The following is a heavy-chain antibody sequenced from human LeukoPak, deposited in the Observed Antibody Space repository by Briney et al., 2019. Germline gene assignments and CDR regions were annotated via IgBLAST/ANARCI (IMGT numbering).Heavy chain of an antibody. CDR3: ARGGYSYAPRGAFDI. D-gene: IGHD5-18*01. Sequence: SETLFLTCTVSGGSISSSSYYWGWIRQPPGKGLEWIGSIYHSGSTYYNPSLKSRVTISVDTSKNQFSLKLSSVTAADTAVYYCARGGYSYAPRGAFDIWGQGTMVTVSS. V-gene: IGHV4-39*07. CDR1: GGSISSSSYY. J-gene: IGHJ3*02. CDR2: IYHSGST.